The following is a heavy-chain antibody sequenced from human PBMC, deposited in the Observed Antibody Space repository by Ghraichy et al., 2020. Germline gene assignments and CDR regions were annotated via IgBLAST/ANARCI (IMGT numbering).Heavy chain of an antibody. CDR3: VTSRWYGIYPDY. CDR2: YNHVGGI. D-gene: IGHD6-13*01. CDR1: GVSFTDYY. V-gene: IGHV4-34*01. Sequence: SETLSLTCAVYGVSFTDYYWTWIRQSPGKGLEWIGEYNHVGGIKYNPSLSGRVSILLDTSRREVSLKVSPVSAADTAVYYCVTSRWYGIYPDYWGQGTLVTVSS. J-gene: IGHJ4*02.